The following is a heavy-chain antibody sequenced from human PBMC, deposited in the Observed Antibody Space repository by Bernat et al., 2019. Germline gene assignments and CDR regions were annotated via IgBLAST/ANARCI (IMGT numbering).Heavy chain of an antibody. CDR2: IYSSGST. V-gene: IGHV3-66*01. CDR3: TRDPRGTVTTWA. J-gene: IGHJ4*02. D-gene: IGHD4-17*01. CDR1: GFTVSSSY. Sequence: EVHLEESGGGLVQPGGSLRLSCAASGFTVSSSYMTWVRQAPGKGLEWVSVIYSSGSTYYADSVRGRVTISRDSTKNTLFLQMNSLRAEDTAVYYCTRDPRGTVTTWAWGQGTLVTVSS.